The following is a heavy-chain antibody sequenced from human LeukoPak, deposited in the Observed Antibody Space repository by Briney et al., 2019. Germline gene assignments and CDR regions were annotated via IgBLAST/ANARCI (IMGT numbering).Heavy chain of an antibody. D-gene: IGHD6-13*01. CDR1: GYTFTGYY. CDR3: AREGYSSSWYELGYYYYYMDV. J-gene: IGHJ6*03. Sequence: ASVKVSCKASGYTFTGYYMHWVRQAPGQGLEWMGWINPNSGDTNYAQKFQGRVTMTRDTSINTAYMELSRLRSDDTAVYYCAREGYSSSWYELGYYYYYMDVWGKGTTVTISS. V-gene: IGHV1-2*02. CDR2: INPNSGDT.